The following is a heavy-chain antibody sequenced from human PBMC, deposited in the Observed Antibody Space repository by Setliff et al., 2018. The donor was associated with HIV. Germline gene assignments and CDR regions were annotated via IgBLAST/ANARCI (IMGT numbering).Heavy chain of an antibody. Sequence: SETLSLTCTVSGGSISNHYWSWIRQPPEKGLEWIGSIFYSGSTNYNPSLKSRVTISLDRSKTQFSLELSSVTAADTAVYYCARTKFGSYSDYWGQGTLVTVSS. CDR2: IFYSGST. V-gene: IGHV4-59*11. D-gene: IGHD3-10*01. CDR1: GGSISNHY. J-gene: IGHJ4*02. CDR3: ARTKFGSYSDY.